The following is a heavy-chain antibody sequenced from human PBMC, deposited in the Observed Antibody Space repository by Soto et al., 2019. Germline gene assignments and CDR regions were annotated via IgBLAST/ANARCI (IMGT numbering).Heavy chain of an antibody. CDR1: GFTFSSYA. J-gene: IGHJ4*02. D-gene: IGHD3-22*01. Sequence: HPGGSLRLSCAASGFTFSSYAMSWVRQAPGKGLEWVSAISGSGGSTYYADSVKGRFTISRDNSKNTLYLQMNSLRAEDTAVYYCAKGNYYYDSSGYSYWGQRTLVTVSS. CDR3: AKGNYYYDSSGYSY. V-gene: IGHV3-23*01. CDR2: ISGSGGST.